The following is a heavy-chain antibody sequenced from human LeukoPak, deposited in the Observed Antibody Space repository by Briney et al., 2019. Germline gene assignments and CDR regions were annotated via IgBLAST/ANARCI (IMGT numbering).Heavy chain of an antibody. J-gene: IGHJ6*02. CDR1: GFTVRSNY. V-gene: IGHV3-66*01. D-gene: IGHD6-13*01. CDR2: IYSGGST. CDR3: ARDGDSSSWYYYYYGMDV. Sequence: GGALRLSCAGSGFTVRSNYMSWVRQAPGKGLEWVSVIYSGGSTYYADSVKGRFTISRDNSKNTLYLQMNSLRAEDTAVYYCARDGDSSSWYYYYYGMDVWGQGTTVTVSS.